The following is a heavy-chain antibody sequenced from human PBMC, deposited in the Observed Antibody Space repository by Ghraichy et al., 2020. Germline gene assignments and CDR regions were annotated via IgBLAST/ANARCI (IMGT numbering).Heavy chain of an antibody. CDR1: GLSDYS. D-gene: IGHD4-23*01. V-gene: IGHV3-48*02. Sequence: SVKVSCEGSGLSDYSMNWVRQSPGKGLEWVSYITRSSSFKSYADSVKGRFTISRDNTQNSLYLQMNSLRDEDTAVYYCARGSSVVRFYYYDGMDVWGQGTTVTVSS. J-gene: IGHJ6*02. CDR3: ARGSSVVRFYYYDGMDV. CDR2: ITRSSSFK.